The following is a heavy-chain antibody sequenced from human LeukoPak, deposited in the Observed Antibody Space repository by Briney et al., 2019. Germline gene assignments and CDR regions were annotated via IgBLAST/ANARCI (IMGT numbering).Heavy chain of an antibody. V-gene: IGHV3-21*01. Sequence: GGSLRLSCAASGFTFSSYSMNWVRQAPGKGLEWVSSISSSSSYIYYADSVKGRFTISRDNAKNSLYLQMNSLRAEDTAVYYCARVRIAAAATLDYWGQGTLVTVSS. J-gene: IGHJ4*02. CDR2: ISSSSSYI. CDR3: ARVRIAAAATLDY. D-gene: IGHD6-13*01. CDR1: GFTFSSYS.